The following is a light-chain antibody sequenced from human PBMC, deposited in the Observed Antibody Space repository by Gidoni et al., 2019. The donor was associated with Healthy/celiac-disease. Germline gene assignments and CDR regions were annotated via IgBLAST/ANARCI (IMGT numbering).Light chain of an antibody. Sequence: SYELTQPPPVSVSPGQTASITCSGDKLGDKYACWYQQKPGQSPVLVIYQDSKRPSGIPGRFSGSNSGNTATLTISGTQAMEEADYYCQAWDSSSNWVFGGGTKLTVL. V-gene: IGLV3-1*01. CDR2: QDS. CDR3: QAWDSSSNWV. CDR1: KLGDKY. J-gene: IGLJ3*02.